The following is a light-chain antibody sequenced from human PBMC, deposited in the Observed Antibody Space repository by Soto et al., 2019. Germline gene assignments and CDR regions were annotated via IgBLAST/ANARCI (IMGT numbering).Light chain of an antibody. CDR3: SSYASSNTMV. V-gene: IGLV2-14*01. CDR2: EVT. Sequence: QSALTQPASVSGSPGQSITISCTGTSSDVGDYDYVSWYQQHPGKAPKLMIYEVTYRPSGVSNRFSASKSGNTASRTISGLQVEDEADYYCSSYASSNTMVFGGGTKVTVL. J-gene: IGLJ2*01. CDR1: SSDVGDYDY.